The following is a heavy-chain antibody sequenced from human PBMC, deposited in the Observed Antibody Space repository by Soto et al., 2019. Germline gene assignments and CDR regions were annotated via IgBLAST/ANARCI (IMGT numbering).Heavy chain of an antibody. V-gene: IGHV1-18*01. CDR2: ISAYNGNT. CDR3: ARRYCSGGSCYSNWFDP. J-gene: IGHJ5*02. CDR1: GYTFTSYG. D-gene: IGHD2-15*01. Sequence: ASVKVSCKASGYTFTSYGISWVRQAPGQGLERMGWISAYNGNTNYAQKLQGRVTMTTDTSTSTAYMELRSLRSDDTAVYYCARRYCSGGSCYSNWFDPWGQGTLVTVSS.